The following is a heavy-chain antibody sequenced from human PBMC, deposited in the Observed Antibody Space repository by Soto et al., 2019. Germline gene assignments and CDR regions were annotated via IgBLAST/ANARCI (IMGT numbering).Heavy chain of an antibody. CDR3: ARQITGTTIPFDY. Sequence: QVQLVQSATEVKNPGASVKVSCKASGYTFTSYAVHWVRQAPGQRLEWMGWINAANGKTQYSQKFQGRVAITRDTSASTAYMELSSLRSEDTAVYYCARQITGTTIPFDYWGQGTLVTVSS. D-gene: IGHD1-20*01. J-gene: IGHJ4*02. CDR2: INAANGKT. CDR1: GYTFTSYA. V-gene: IGHV1-3*01.